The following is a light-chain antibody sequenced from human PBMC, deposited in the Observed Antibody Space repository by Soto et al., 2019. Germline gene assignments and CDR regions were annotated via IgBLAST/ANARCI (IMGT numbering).Light chain of an antibody. CDR2: DVT. Sequence: QSVLTQPRSVSGSPGQSLTISCTGTSSDVGGYNYVSWYQQYPGKVPKLMIYDVTKRPSGVPDRFSGSKSGNTASLTISELQAEDEAYYYCCSHAGSYTYVFGTGTKLTVL. CDR3: CSHAGSYTYV. CDR1: SSDVGGYNY. J-gene: IGLJ1*01. V-gene: IGLV2-11*01.